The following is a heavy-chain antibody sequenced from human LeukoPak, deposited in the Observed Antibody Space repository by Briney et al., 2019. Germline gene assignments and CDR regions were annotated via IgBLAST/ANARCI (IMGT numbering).Heavy chain of an antibody. J-gene: IGHJ4*02. V-gene: IGHV3-9*01. D-gene: IGHD5-24*01. Sequence: GGSLRLSCAASGITFDDYAMHWVRQAPGKGLEWVSGISWNSGSIGYVDSVKGRFTISRDNAKNSLYLQMNSLRAEDTALYYCAKDHNPAGPMLQLDYWGQGTLVTVSS. CDR2: ISWNSGSI. CDR1: GITFDDYA. CDR3: AKDHNPAGPMLQLDY.